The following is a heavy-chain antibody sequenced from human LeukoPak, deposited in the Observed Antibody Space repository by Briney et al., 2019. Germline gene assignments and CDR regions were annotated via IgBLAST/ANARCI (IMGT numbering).Heavy chain of an antibody. D-gene: IGHD3-22*01. CDR2: INPSGGST. J-gene: IGHJ4*02. Sequence: ASVKVSCKASGYTFTSYYMHWVRQAPGQGLERMGIINPSGGSTSYAQKFQGRVTMTRDTSTSTVYMELSSLRSEDTAVYYCARDNAPADSSTSSLHFDYWGQGTLVTVSS. CDR3: ARDNAPADSSTSSLHFDY. V-gene: IGHV1-46*01. CDR1: GYTFTSYY.